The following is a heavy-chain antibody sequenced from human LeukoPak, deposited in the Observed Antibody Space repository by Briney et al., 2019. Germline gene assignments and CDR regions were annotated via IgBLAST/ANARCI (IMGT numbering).Heavy chain of an antibody. D-gene: IGHD2-15*01. V-gene: IGHV3-49*03. CDR3: TRGRPRLLLRNFDY. CDR2: IRSKAYGGTT. Sequence: GGSLRLSCTASGFTFGDYAMSWFRQAPGKGLEWVGFIRSKAYGGTTEYAASVKGRFTISRDDSKSIAYLQMNSLKTEDTAVYYCTRGRPRLLLRNFDYWGQGTLVTVSS. J-gene: IGHJ4*02. CDR1: GFTFGDYA.